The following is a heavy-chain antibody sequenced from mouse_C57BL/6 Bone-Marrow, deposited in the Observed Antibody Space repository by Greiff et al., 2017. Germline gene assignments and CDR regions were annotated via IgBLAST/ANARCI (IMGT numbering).Heavy chain of an antibody. CDR1: EYEFPSHD. J-gene: IGHJ4*01. D-gene: IGHD2-1*01. V-gene: IGHV5-2*01. CDR2: INSDGGST. CDR3: ARLSMVTPYYYAMDY. Sequence: VQLVESGGGLVQPGESLKISCESNEYEFPSHDMSWVRKTPEKRLELVAAINSDGGSTYYPDTMERRFIISRDNTKTTLYLQMSSLRSEDTALYYCARLSMVTPYYYAMDYWGQGTSVTVSS.